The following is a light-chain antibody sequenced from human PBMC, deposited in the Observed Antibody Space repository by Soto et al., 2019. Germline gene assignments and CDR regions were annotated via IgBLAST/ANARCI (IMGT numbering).Light chain of an antibody. Sequence: EIVLTQSPGTLSLSPGERATLSCRASQGFNNNYLAWYQQKPGQAPRLVIYGASSRATGIPDRFSASGSGTDFTLTISRLEPEDFAVSYCQQYTSAPLTFGQGTKVDIK. CDR3: QQYTSAPLT. V-gene: IGKV3-20*01. CDR2: GAS. CDR1: QGFNNNY. J-gene: IGKJ1*01.